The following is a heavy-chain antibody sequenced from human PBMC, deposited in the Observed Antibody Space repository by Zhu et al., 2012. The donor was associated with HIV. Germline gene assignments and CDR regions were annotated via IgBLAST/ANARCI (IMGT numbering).Heavy chain of an antibody. V-gene: IGHV4-39*01. D-gene: IGHD3-10*01. CDR3: ATYIYASGRTFDN. J-gene: IGHJ4*02. CDR1: GGSISRDNNY. Sequence: QVQLQESGPGLVKPSETLSLTCTVSGGSISRDNNYWGWIRQPPGKGLEWIVSIYYSGNTYYNPSLKSRVTISVDTSKNQFSLKLSSVTAADTAIYYCATYIYASGRTFDNWGQGTLVTASS. CDR2: IYYSGNT.